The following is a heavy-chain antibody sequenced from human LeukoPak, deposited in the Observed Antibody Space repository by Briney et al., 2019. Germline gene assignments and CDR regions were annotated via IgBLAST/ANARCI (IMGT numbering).Heavy chain of an antibody. CDR3: ARVNQQWLVGGDWFDP. Sequence: ASVKVSCKASGYTFTSYGISWVRQAPGQGLEWMGWISAYNGNTNYAQKLQGRVTTTTDTSTSTAYMELRSLRSDDMAVYYCARVNQQWLVGGDWFDPWGQGTLVTVSS. J-gene: IGHJ5*02. V-gene: IGHV1-18*03. CDR1: GYTFTSYG. CDR2: ISAYNGNT. D-gene: IGHD6-19*01.